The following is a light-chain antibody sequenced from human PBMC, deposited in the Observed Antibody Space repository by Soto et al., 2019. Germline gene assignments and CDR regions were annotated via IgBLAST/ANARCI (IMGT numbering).Light chain of an antibody. CDR1: SSKIGSDT. Sequence: QSVLTQPPSASGTPVQRVTISCSGSSSKIGSDTVNWYQHLSGTAPKLPIYLNNQRPSGVPDRFSGSKSDTSASLAISGLQSEDEADYYCATWDDSWKRVVFGGGTQVTVL. CDR2: LNN. V-gene: IGLV1-44*01. CDR3: ATWDDSWKRVV. J-gene: IGLJ2*01.